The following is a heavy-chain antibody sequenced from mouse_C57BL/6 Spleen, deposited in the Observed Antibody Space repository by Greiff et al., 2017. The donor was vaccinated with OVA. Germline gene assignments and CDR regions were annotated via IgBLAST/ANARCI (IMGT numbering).Heavy chain of an antibody. V-gene: IGHV3-1*01. CDR2: ISYSGST. CDR3: ASRSYSYFDY. CDR1: GYSITSGYD. Sequence: EVKLQESGPGMVKPSQSLSLTCTVTGYSITSGYDWHWIRHFPGNKLEWMGYISYSGSTNYNPSLKSRISITHDTSKNHFFLKLNSVTTEDTATYYCASRSYSYFDYWGQGTTLTVSS. J-gene: IGHJ2*01. D-gene: IGHD1-1*01.